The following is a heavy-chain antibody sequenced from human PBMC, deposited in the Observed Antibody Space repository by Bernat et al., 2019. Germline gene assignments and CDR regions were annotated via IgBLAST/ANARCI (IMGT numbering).Heavy chain of an antibody. Sequence: QVQLQESGPGLVKPSETLSLTCAVSGYSISSGYYWGWIRQPPGKGLEWIGSIYHSGSTYYNPSLKSRVTISVDTSKNQFSLKLSSVTAADTAVYYCARGTIFGVVIMGAPWGYWFDPWGQGTLVTVSS. D-gene: IGHD3-3*01. CDR2: IYHSGST. V-gene: IGHV4-38-2*01. CDR1: GYSISSGYY. J-gene: IGHJ5*02. CDR3: ARGTIFGVVIMGAPWGYWFDP.